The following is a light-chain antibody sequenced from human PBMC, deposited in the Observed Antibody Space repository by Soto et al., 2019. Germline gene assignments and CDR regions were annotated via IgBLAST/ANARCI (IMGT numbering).Light chain of an antibody. CDR1: QSVSSD. CDR2: GAF. Sequence: ERVMTQAPATLSVSPGERATLSCRASQSVSSDLAWYQQKPGQGPRLLIYGAFNRATGVPARFSGSGSGTEFHLTISSLQSEDFAVYYCQQYNNWPLTFGGGTKVEIK. CDR3: QQYNNWPLT. V-gene: IGKV3-15*01. J-gene: IGKJ4*01.